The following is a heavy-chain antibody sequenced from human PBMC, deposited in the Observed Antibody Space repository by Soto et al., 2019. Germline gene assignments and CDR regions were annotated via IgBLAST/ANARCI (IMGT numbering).Heavy chain of an antibody. CDR2: IYPGDSDA. CDR3: ARQGPLLGYCESTSCHYDY. V-gene: IGHV5-51*01. J-gene: IGHJ4*02. Sequence: GESVKISCKGSGYTFPSYWIGWVRQMPGKGLVWMGIIYPGDSDARYSPSFQGQVTISVDMSISTAYLHLSSLKASDTAMYYCARQGPLLGYCESTSCHYDYWGQGTLVTVSS. CDR1: GYTFPSYW. D-gene: IGHD2-2*01.